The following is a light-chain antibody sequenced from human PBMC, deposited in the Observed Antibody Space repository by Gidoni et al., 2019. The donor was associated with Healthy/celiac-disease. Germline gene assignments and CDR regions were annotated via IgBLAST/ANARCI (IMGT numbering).Light chain of an antibody. J-gene: IGKJ3*01. CDR3: QQRKT. CDR1: QGISSY. CDR2: AAS. Sequence: DIQLTQSPSFLSASVGDRVTITCRASQGISSYLAWYQQKPGKAPKLLIYAASTLQSGVPSRFSGSGSGTEFTRTISSLQPEDFATYYCQQRKTFGPXTKVDIK. V-gene: IGKV1-9*01.